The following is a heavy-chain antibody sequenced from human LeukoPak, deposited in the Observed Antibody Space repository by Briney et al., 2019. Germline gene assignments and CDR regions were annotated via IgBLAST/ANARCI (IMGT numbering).Heavy chain of an antibody. CDR1: GGSISSYY. CDR3: ARETTERWLQLGNWFDP. V-gene: IGHV4-59*06. J-gene: IGHJ5*02. Sequence: SETLSLTCTVSGGSISSYYWGWIRQHPGKGLEWIGYIYYSGSTYYNPSLKSRVTISVDTSKNQFSLKLSSVTAADTAVYYCARETTERWLQLGNWFDPWGQGTLVTVSS. CDR2: IYYSGST. D-gene: IGHD5-24*01.